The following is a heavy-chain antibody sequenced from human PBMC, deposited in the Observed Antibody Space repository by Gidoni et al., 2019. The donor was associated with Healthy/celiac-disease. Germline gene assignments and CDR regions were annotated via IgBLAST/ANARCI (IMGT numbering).Heavy chain of an antibody. D-gene: IGHD3-10*01. Sequence: EVQLVESGGGLVKPGGSLRLSCAASGFTFSNAWMSWVRQAPGKGLAWVGLIKSKTDGETTEYAAPVKGRITISRDDSKDTLYLQMNSLKSEDTAVYYCTFPYGSGSFPDYWGQGTLVTVSS. CDR1: GFTFSNAW. CDR2: IKSKTDGETT. V-gene: IGHV3-15*01. J-gene: IGHJ4*02. CDR3: TFPYGSGSFPDY.